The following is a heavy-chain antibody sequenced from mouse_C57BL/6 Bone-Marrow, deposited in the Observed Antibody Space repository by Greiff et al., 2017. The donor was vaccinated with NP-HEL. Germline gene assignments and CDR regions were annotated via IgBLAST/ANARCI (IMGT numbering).Heavy chain of an antibody. V-gene: IGHV5-9-1*02. CDR1: GFTFSSYA. CDR2: ISSGGDYI. Sequence: EVNVVESGEGLVKPGGSLKLSCAASGFTFSSYAMSWVRQTPEKRLEWVAYISSGGDYIYYADTVKGRFTISRDNARNTLYLQMSSLKSEDTAMYYCTTRSPYFDYWGQGTTLTVSS. J-gene: IGHJ2*01. CDR3: TTRSPYFDY.